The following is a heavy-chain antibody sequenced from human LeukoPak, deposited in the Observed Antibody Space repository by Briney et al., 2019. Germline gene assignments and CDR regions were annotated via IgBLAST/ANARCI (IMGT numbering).Heavy chain of an antibody. D-gene: IGHD4-23*01. V-gene: IGHV3-7*03. CDR1: GFTVSSNY. J-gene: IGHJ4*02. Sequence: GGSLRLSCAASGFTVSSNYMTWVRQAPGKGLEWVANIKEDGSEKDYVDSVMGRFTISRDNAKNSLYLQMNSLRAEDTAVYYCARGRWYLDNWGQGTLVTVSS. CDR2: IKEDGSEK. CDR3: ARGRWYLDN.